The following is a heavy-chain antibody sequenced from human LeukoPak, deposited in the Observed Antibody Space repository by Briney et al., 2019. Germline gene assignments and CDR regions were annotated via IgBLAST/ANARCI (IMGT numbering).Heavy chain of an antibody. J-gene: IGHJ4*02. CDR2: ISSSSGYI. D-gene: IGHD4-17*01. Sequence: TGGSLRLSCAASGFTFSSYTMNWVRQAPGKGLEWVSSISSSSGYIYYADSVRGRFTISRDNAKSSLYLQMSSLRAEDTAVYYCARALTYGDYVAYGYWGQGTLVTVSS. CDR3: ARALTYGDYVAYGY. V-gene: IGHV3-21*01. CDR1: GFTFSSYT.